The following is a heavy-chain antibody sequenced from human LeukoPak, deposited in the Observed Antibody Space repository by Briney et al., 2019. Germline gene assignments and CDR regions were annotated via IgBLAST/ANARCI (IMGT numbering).Heavy chain of an antibody. CDR3: ARDKTPYCGGECFAFDI. Sequence: GGSLRLSCAASGFTFSSYLMSWVRQPPGKGLEWVANIKQDGSEQYYVDSVKGRFTISRDNAKNSLYLQMNSLRAEDTAVYYCARDKTPYCGGECFAFDIWGQGTMVTVSS. V-gene: IGHV3-7*05. D-gene: IGHD2-21*01. CDR1: GFTFSSYL. CDR2: IKQDGSEQ. J-gene: IGHJ3*02.